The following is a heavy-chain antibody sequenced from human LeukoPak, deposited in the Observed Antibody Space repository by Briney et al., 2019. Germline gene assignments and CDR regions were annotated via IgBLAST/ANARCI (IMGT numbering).Heavy chain of an antibody. CDR2: ISAYNGNT. Sequence: ASVKVSCKASGYTFTSYGISWVRQAPGQGLEWMGWISAYNGNTNYAQKLQGRVTMTTDTSTSTAYMELRSLRSDDTAVYYCARITNYYDSSGYDEKGHYFDYWGQGTLVTVSS. CDR1: GYTFTSYG. V-gene: IGHV1-18*01. D-gene: IGHD3-22*01. J-gene: IGHJ4*02. CDR3: ARITNYYDSSGYDEKGHYFDY.